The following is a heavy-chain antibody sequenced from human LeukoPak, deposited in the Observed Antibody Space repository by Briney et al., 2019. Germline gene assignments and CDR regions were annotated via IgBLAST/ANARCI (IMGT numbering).Heavy chain of an antibody. CDR1: GFTFSRYA. V-gene: IGHV3-23*01. Sequence: GGSLRLSCTASGFTFSRYAMSWVRQAPGKGLEWVSAIGDSGSNTFFADSLKGRFTISRDNSKNTVFLQMNSLRAEDTAVYYCTKNPYGSGSASYYFDSWGQGTLVAVSS. J-gene: IGHJ4*02. CDR3: TKNPYGSGSASYYFDS. D-gene: IGHD3-10*01. CDR2: IGDSGSNT.